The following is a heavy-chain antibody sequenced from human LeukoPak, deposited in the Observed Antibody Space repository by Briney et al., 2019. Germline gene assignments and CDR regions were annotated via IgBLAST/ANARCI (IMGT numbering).Heavy chain of an antibody. J-gene: IGHJ3*02. V-gene: IGHV4-61*02. CDR2: IYTSGST. CDR1: GGSISSGSYY. D-gene: IGHD2-15*01. CDR3: ARLGYCSGGSCPDAFDI. Sequence: SETLSLTCTVSGGSISSGSYYWSWIRQPAGKGLEWIGRIYTSGSTNYNPSLKSRVTISVDTSKNQFSLKLSSVTAADTAVYYCARLGYCSGGSCPDAFDIWGQGTMVTVSS.